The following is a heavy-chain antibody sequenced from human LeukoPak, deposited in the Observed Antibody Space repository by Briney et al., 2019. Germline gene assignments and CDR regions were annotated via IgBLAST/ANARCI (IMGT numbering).Heavy chain of an antibody. CDR3: TRDEYDLSPHPGDFDI. J-gene: IGHJ3*02. CDR1: GFTFGDYT. V-gene: IGHV3-49*03. Sequence: PGGSLRLSCTTSGFTFGDYTVSWFRQAPGKGLEWVGFIRSGTYGGTTGLAASVKGRFSISRDDSTSVAYLQMNSLKTEDTAVYYCTRDEYDLSPHPGDFDIWDQGTLVTVSS. D-gene: IGHD3/OR15-3a*01. CDR2: IRSGTYGGTT.